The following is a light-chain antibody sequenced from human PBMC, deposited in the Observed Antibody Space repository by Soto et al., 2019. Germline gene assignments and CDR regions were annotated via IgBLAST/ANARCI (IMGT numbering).Light chain of an antibody. V-gene: IGKV3-20*01. J-gene: IGKJ1*01. CDR1: QSVSSSY. CDR2: GAS. Sequence: EIVLTQSPGTLSLSPGERATLSCRASQSVSSSYLAWYQQTPGQAPRLLIYGASSRASDIPDRFSGSGSGTDFSLTISRLEPEDFAVYYCQQYGSSPRTFGQGTKVEIK. CDR3: QQYGSSPRT.